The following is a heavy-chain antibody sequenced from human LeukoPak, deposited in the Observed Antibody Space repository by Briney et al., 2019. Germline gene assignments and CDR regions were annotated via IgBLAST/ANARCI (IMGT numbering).Heavy chain of an antibody. V-gene: IGHV4-34*01. Sequence: SETLSLTCAVDGGSFSGYYWSWIRQPPGKGLEWIGEINHSGSTNYNPSLKSRVTISVDTSKNQFSLKLSSVTAADTAVYYCARALWGYYGSGRAFDYWGQGTLVTVSS. CDR2: INHSGST. CDR3: ARALWGYYGSGRAFDY. J-gene: IGHJ4*02. CDR1: GGSFSGYY. D-gene: IGHD3-10*01.